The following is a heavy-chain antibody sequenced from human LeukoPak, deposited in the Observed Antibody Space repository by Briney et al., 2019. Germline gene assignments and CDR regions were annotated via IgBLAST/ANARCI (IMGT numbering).Heavy chain of an antibody. CDR2: ISYDGSNK. CDR1: GFTFSTYA. Sequence: GGSLRLSCAASGFTFSTYAMHWVRQAPGKGLEWVAVISYDGSNKYYADSVKGRFTISRDNPKNTLYLQMNSLRTEDTAVYYCARDSSSSSWYVGWFDPWGQGTLVIVSS. V-gene: IGHV3-30-3*01. J-gene: IGHJ5*02. D-gene: IGHD6-13*01. CDR3: ARDSSSSSWYVGWFDP.